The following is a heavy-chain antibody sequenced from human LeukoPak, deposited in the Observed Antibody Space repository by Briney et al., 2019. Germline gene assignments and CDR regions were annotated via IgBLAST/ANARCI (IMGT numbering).Heavy chain of an antibody. Sequence: ASVKVSCKASGYTFTSYYMHWVRQAPGQGLEWMGIINPSGGSTSYAQKFQGRVTMTRDTSTSTVYMELSSLRSEDTAVYYCARDSITTTNLGVGDYYYMDVWGKGTTVTVSS. CDR3: ARDSITTTNLGVGDYYYMDV. V-gene: IGHV1-46*01. J-gene: IGHJ6*03. CDR2: INPSGGST. D-gene: IGHD2/OR15-2a*01. CDR1: GYTFTSYY.